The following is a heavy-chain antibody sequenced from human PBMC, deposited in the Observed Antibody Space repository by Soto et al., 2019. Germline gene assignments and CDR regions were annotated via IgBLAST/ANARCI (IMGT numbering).Heavy chain of an antibody. CDR2: ISAYNGNT. J-gene: IGHJ4*02. CDR1: GYTFTSYG. V-gene: IGHV1-18*01. Sequence: GASVKVSCKASGYTFTSYGISWVRQTPGQGLEWMGWISAYNGNTNYAQKLQGRVTMTTDTSTSTAYMELRSLRSDDTAVYYCARVPLTGTEGPANYYFDYWGQGTLVTVSS. D-gene: IGHD1-20*01. CDR3: ARVPLTGTEGPANYYFDY.